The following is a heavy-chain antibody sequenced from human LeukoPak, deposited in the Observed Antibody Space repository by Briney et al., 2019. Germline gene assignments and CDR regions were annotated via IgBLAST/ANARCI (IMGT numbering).Heavy chain of an antibody. CDR3: ARVGTGTRSFDY. V-gene: IGHV1-18*01. Sequence: ASVKVSCKASGYTFTTYDINWVRQAPGQGLECMGRISAYNGDTNYEQNLQGRVTMTTDTSASTAYMELRSLRSDDTAVYYCARVGTGTRSFDYWGQGTLVTVSS. CDR1: GYTFTTYD. CDR2: ISAYNGDT. J-gene: IGHJ4*02. D-gene: IGHD1/OR15-1a*01.